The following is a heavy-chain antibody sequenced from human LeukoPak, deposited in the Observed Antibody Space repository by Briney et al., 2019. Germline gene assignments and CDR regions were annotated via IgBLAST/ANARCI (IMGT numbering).Heavy chain of an antibody. V-gene: IGHV4-34*01. CDR2: VNHSGST. D-gene: IGHD3-22*01. Sequence: SETLSLTCAVSGGSFSGYYWSWVRQPPGKGLEWIGEVNHSGSTNYNPSLKSPLTISVDTSKNHFSLKLSSVTAADTAVYYCARVPPYYYDSAGAFDIWGQGTMVTVSS. CDR1: GGSFSGYY. CDR3: ARVPPYYYDSAGAFDI. J-gene: IGHJ3*02.